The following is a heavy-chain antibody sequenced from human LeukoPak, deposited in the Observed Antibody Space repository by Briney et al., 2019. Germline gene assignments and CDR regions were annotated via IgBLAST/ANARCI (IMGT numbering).Heavy chain of an antibody. CDR3: ARSGGYYYDPFDP. CDR2: IYYSGST. J-gene: IGHJ5*02. V-gene: IGHV4-59*12. Sequence: SETLSLTCAVYGGSFSGYYWSWIRQPPGKGLEWIGYIYYSGSTYYNPSLKSRVTISVDTSKNQFSLKLSSVTAADTAVYYCARSGGYYYDPFDPWGQGTLVTVSS. CDR1: GGSFSGYY. D-gene: IGHD3-22*01.